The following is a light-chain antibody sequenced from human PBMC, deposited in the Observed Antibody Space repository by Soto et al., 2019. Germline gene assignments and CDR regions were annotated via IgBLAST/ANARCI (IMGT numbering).Light chain of an antibody. CDR1: EDINNY. CDR2: DAS. Sequence: IQLTQSPSTLSASVGDRVTITCQAREDINNYLNWYQQKPGKAPKLLIYDASDLATGVPSRFSGSVSGSYFSFTFSNVQPEDVATYFGQHYHTHPPRLTFGRGTRLEI. J-gene: IGKJ5*01. CDR3: QHYHTHPPRLT. V-gene: IGKV1-33*01.